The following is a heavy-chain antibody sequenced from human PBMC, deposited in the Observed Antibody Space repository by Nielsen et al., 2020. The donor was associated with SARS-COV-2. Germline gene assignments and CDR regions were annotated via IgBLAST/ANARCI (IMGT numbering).Heavy chain of an antibody. V-gene: IGHV3-23*03. D-gene: IGHD6-19*01. CDR1: GFTFSSYA. J-gene: IGHJ5*02. CDR3: AKTWYSSGWFDL. Sequence: GESLKISCAASGFTFSSYAMSWVRQAPGKGLEWVSVIYSGGSSTYYADSVKGRFTISRDNSKNTLYLQMNSLRAEDTAVYYCAKTWYSSGWFDLWGQGTLVTVSS. CDR2: IYSGGSST.